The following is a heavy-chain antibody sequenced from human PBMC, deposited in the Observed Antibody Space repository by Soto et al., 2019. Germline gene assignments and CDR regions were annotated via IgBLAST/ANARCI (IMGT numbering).Heavy chain of an antibody. Sequence: PGGSLRLSCAASGFTFSSYAMSWVRQAPGKGLEWVSAISGSGGSTYYADSVKGRFTISRDNPKNTLYLQMNSLRAEDTAVYYCAKPFSFTYYDILTGYPPIDYWGQGTLVTVSS. CDR2: ISGSGGST. CDR1: GFTFSSYA. CDR3: AKPFSFTYYDILTGYPPIDY. V-gene: IGHV3-23*01. J-gene: IGHJ4*02. D-gene: IGHD3-9*01.